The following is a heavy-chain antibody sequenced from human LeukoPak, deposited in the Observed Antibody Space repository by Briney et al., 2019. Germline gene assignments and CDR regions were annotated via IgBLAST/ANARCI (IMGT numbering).Heavy chain of an antibody. J-gene: IGHJ4*02. V-gene: IGHV3-53*01. CDR1: GFTFSSYS. D-gene: IGHD3-22*01. Sequence: GGSLRLSCAASGFTFSSYSMNWVRQAPGKGLECVSVIYSGGSTHYTASVKGRFTISRDNSKNTLNLQMNNLRAEDTAVYYCAREDYDVSGYRSDWGQGTLVTVSS. CDR3: AREDYDVSGYRSD. CDR2: IYSGGST.